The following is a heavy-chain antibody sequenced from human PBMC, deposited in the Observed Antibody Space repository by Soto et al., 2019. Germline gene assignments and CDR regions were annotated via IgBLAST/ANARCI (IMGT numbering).Heavy chain of an antibody. CDR3: AKDARLTYCSGGSCTQFDY. CDR2: ISGSGGST. J-gene: IGHJ4*02. Sequence: PGGSLRLSCAASGFTFSSYAMSWVRQAPGKGLEWVSAISGSGGSTYYADSVKGRFTISRDNSKNTLYLQMNSLRAEDTAVYYCAKDARLTYCSGGSCTQFDYWGQGPLLTVSS. D-gene: IGHD2-15*01. CDR1: GFTFSSYA. V-gene: IGHV3-23*01.